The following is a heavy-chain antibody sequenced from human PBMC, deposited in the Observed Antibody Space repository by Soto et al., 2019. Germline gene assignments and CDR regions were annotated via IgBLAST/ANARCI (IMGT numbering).Heavy chain of an antibody. J-gene: IGHJ6*04. D-gene: IGHD6-19*01. CDR3: AKDLSQWQWLGPEGVYYYGMDV. CDR1: GFTFSSYA. Sequence: GGSLRLSCAASGFTFSSYAMHWVRQAPGKGLEWVAVLSHDGSNKYYADSVKGRFTISRDNSKTLYLQMNSLRAEDTAVYYCAKDLSQWQWLGPEGVYYYGMDVWGKGTTVTVSS. CDR2: LSHDGSNK. V-gene: IGHV3-30-3*01.